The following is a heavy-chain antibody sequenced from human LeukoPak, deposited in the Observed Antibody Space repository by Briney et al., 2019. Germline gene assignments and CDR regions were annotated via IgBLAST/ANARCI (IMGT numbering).Heavy chain of an antibody. J-gene: IGHJ4*02. CDR3: ARDPDYRGSQPHGYFDY. V-gene: IGHV3-7*01. Sequence: LSCAXXRFTFSDYWXSWVRQAPGKGLXWVAYIKRDGSDIYYVDSVKGRFIISRDNAKNSLYIKMNSLRAEDTAVYYCARDPDYRGSQPHGYFDYWGQGTLVTVSS. D-gene: IGHD3-16*01. CDR1: RFTFSDYW. CDR2: IKRDGSDI.